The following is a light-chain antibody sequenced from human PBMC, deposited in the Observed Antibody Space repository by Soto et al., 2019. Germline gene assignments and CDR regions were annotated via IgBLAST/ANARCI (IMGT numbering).Light chain of an antibody. Sequence: QSVLTQPRSVSGSPGQPVTISCTGTSSDVGGYNYVSWYQQHPGKAPKLMIYDVSKRPSGVPDRFSGSKSGNTASLTISGLQAEDEADYYCCSYTRTSNHYFFGSGTKVTVL. CDR1: SSDVGGYNY. CDR2: DVS. V-gene: IGLV2-11*01. CDR3: CSYTRTSNHYF. J-gene: IGLJ1*01.